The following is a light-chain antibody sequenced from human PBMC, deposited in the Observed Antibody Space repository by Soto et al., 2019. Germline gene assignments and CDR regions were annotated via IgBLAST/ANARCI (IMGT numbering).Light chain of an antibody. J-gene: IGKJ4*01. Sequence: EIVMTQSPAALSVSPGERATLFCRANQSVSSYLAWYQQKPGQAPRLLIYGASTRATGIPARFSGSGSGTEFTLSISSLQSEDFAIYYCQQYNNRPLTFGGGTKVEIK. CDR3: QQYNNRPLT. V-gene: IGKV3-15*01. CDR1: QSVSSY. CDR2: GAS.